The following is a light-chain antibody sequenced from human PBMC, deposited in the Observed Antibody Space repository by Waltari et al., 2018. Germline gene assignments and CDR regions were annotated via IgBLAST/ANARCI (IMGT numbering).Light chain of an antibody. CDR1: SSYAGGYNY. CDR3: SSYTSSSPLV. J-gene: IGLJ3*02. V-gene: IGLV2-14*01. Sequence: QSALTQPASVSGSPGQSITISCTGTSSYAGGYNYLSWHQQHPGTAPKLLIYQVSNRPSGVSNRFSGSKSGNTASLTISGLQAEDEADYYCSSYTSSSPLVFGGGTKLTVL. CDR2: QVS.